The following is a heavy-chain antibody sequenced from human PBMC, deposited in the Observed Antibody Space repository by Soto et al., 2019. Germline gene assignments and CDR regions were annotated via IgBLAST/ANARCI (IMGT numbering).Heavy chain of an antibody. J-gene: IGHJ4*02. CDR1: VGSISSSSYY. D-gene: IGHD6-13*01. CDR3: ARPADSSSWLYYFDY. V-gene: IGHV4-39*01. CDR2: IYYSGST. Sequence: PSETLSLTCTVSVGSISSSSYYWGWIRQPPGKGLEWIGSIYYSGSTYYNPSLKSRVTISVDTSKNQFSLKLSSVTAADTAVYYCARPADSSSWLYYFDYWGQGTLVTVSS.